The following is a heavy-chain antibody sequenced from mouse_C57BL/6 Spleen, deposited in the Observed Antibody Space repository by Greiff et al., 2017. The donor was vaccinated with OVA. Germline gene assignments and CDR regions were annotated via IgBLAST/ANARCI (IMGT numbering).Heavy chain of an antibody. CDR2: IDPNSGGT. CDR1: GCTFTSYW. J-gene: IGHJ2*01. V-gene: IGHV1-72*01. Sequence: QVQLQQPGAELVKPGASVKLSCKASGCTFTSYWMHWVKQRPGRGLEWIGRIDPNSGGTKYNEKFKSKATLTVDKPSSTADMQLSSLTSEDSAVYYCAREVDYYGSSYAGYFDYWGQGTTLTVSS. CDR3: AREVDYYGSSYAGYFDY. D-gene: IGHD1-1*01.